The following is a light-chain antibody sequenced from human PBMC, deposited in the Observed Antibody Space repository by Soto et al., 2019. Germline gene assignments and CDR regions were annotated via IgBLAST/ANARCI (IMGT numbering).Light chain of an antibody. CDR1: QSVSSC. J-gene: IGKJ2*01. CDR2: DAS. Sequence: EIVLTQSPATLSLSPGERATLSCRASQSVSSCLAWYQQKPGQAPRLLIYDASNRATGIPARFSGSGSGTDFTLTSSSLEPEDFAVYYCQQRSNWPPYTFGQGTKLEIK. CDR3: QQRSNWPPYT. V-gene: IGKV3-11*01.